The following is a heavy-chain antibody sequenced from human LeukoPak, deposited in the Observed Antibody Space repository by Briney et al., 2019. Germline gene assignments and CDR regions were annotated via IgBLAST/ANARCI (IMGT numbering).Heavy chain of an antibody. J-gene: IGHJ6*03. CDR1: GYTFTSYY. Sequence: ASVKVSCKASGYTFTSYYMHWVRQAPGQGLEWMGWISAYNGNTNYAQKLQGRVTMTTDTSTSTAYMELRSLRSDDTAVYYCARDKAIFGVDYYYYYYMDVWGKGTTVTVSS. V-gene: IGHV1-18*04. D-gene: IGHD3-3*01. CDR3: ARDKAIFGVDYYYYYYMDV. CDR2: ISAYNGNT.